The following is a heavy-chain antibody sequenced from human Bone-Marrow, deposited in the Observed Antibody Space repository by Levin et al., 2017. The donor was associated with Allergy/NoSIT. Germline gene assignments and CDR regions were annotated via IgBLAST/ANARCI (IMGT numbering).Heavy chain of an antibody. V-gene: IGHV4-30-4*01. CDR2: IYHSGST. CDR3: ARDYYDSSGSYFRTFDY. J-gene: IGHJ4*02. D-gene: IGHD3-22*01. CDR1: GGSVSSGDCQ. Sequence: PSETLSLTCTVSGGSVSSGDCQWTWIRQPPGKGLEWIGSIYHSGSTYYNPSLKSRISISVEASKNQFSLKLSSVTASDTAVYYCARDYYDSSGSYFRTFDYWGQGSLVTVSS.